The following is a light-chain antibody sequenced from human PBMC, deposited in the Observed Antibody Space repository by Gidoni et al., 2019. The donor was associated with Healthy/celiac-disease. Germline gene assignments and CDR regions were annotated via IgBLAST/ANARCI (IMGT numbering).Light chain of an antibody. V-gene: IGLV1-40*01. CDR3: QSYDSSLSGWV. J-gene: IGLJ3*02. Sequence: QSVLTQPHSVSWAPGQRVTISCTGRSSTIGAGYAVHWYQQLPGTAPKLLIYGNSNRPSRVPDRFSGSKSGTSASLAITGLQAEDEADYYCQSYDSSLSGWVFGGGTKLTVL. CDR1: SSTIGAGYA. CDR2: GNS.